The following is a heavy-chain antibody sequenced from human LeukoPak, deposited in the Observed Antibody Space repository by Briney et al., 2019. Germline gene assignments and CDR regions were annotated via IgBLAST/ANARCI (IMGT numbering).Heavy chain of an antibody. V-gene: IGHV3-23*01. D-gene: IGHD5-12*01. CDR2: ISDSGGTT. CDR1: GFTFSNLA. Sequence: SGGSARLSCVASGFTFSNLAMGWVRQAPGKGLEWVSVISDSGGTTYYADSVKGRFTISRDNSRNTLYLQMNSLRVDDTAVYYCAKDARRYSGWCFFDHWGQGTLVTVSS. J-gene: IGHJ4*02. CDR3: AKDARRYSGWCFFDH.